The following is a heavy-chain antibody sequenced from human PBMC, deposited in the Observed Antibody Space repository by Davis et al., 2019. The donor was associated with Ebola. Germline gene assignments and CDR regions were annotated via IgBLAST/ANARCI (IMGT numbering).Heavy chain of an antibody. CDR1: GFSATAHW. CDR3: VKDCGGNEDS. Sequence: HTGGSLRPSCAALGFSATAHWMHWVRQAPGKGLEWVTRINEDGNTINHAAAVRGRFTIPRDSSQNTLHLQMSSLRAEDTALYYCVKDCGGNEDSWGQGTLVTVSS. V-gene: IGHV3-74*01. J-gene: IGHJ4*02. CDR2: INEDGNTI. D-gene: IGHD4-23*01.